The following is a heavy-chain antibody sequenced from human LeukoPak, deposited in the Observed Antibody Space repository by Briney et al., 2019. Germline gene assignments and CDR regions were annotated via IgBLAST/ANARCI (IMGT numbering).Heavy chain of an antibody. CDR2: ISYDGSYK. CDR3: ARGRSGYRRECDY. J-gene: IGHJ4*02. D-gene: IGHD3-3*01. Sequence: GGSLRLSCAVSGFTFSSYDLHWVRQVPGKGLEWLAVISYDGSYKYYADSVKGRFTISRDNSKNTLYLEMNSLRAEDTAVYFCARGRSGYRRECDYWGRGTLVTVSS. V-gene: IGHV3-30-3*01. CDR1: GFTFSSYD.